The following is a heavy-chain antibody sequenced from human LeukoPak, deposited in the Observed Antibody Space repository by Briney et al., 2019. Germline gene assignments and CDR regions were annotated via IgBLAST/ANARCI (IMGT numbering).Heavy chain of an antibody. CDR1: GFTFSSYA. CDR2: ISGSGGTI. J-gene: IGHJ4*02. D-gene: IGHD1-1*01. CDR3: AKSTGGWGTF. Sequence: PGGSLRLSCAASGFTFSSYAMSWVRQAPGKGLEWVSAISGSGGTIYYADSVKGRFTISRDNAKNSLYLQMNSLRAEDTAVYYCAKSTGGWGTFWGQGTLVTVSS. V-gene: IGHV3-23*01.